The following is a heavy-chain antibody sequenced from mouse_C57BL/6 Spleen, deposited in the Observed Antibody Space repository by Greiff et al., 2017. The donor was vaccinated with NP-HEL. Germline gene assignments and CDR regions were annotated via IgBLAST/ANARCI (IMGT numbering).Heavy chain of an antibody. V-gene: IGHV1-59*01. J-gene: IGHJ4*01. CDR3: VRDPFTTVVADYAMDY. CDR1: GYTFTSYW. D-gene: IGHD1-1*01. Sequence: QVQLQQPGAELVRPGTSVKLSCKASGYTFTSYWMHWVKQRPGQGLEWIGVIDPSDSYTNYNQKFKGKATLTVDTSSSTAYMQLSSLTSEDSAVYYCVRDPFTTVVADYAMDYWGQGTAVTVSS. CDR2: IDPSDSYT.